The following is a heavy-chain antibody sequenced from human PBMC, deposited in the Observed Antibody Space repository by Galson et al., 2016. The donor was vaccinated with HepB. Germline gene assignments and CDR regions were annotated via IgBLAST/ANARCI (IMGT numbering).Heavy chain of an antibody. CDR2: IRPGFSTT. Sequence: QSGAEVKKAGESLKISCQASGYTLTNYRIGWVRQLPGKGLEWMGLIRPGFSTTYHSPSLQGQVTISADKSLKIAYLQWSSLRASDNGFYFCASARDGKFFFDYWAQGTLVTVSS. J-gene: IGHJ4*02. D-gene: IGHD5-24*01. CDR1: GYTLTNYR. V-gene: IGHV5-51*01. CDR3: ASARDGKFFFDY.